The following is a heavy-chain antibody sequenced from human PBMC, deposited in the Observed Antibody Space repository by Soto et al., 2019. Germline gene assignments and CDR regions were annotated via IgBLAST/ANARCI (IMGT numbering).Heavy chain of an antibody. J-gene: IGHJ4*02. CDR1: GFTFSSYA. Sequence: GGSLRLSCAASGFTFSSYAMSWFRQAPGKGLEGVSAISGSGGSTYYADSVKGRFTISRDNSKNTLYLQMNSLRAEDTAVYYCAKDLGHLPYNSRGYFAFDYWGQGPLVTVSS. CDR3: AKDLGHLPYNSRGYFAFDY. V-gene: IGHV3-23*01. D-gene: IGHD3-22*01. CDR2: ISGSGGST.